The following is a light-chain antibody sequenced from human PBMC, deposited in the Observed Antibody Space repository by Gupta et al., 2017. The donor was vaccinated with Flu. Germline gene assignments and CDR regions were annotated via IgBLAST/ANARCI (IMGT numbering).Light chain of an antibody. CDR1: QSVSSSY. CDR2: GAS. J-gene: IGKJ1*01. Sequence: EIVLTQSPGTLSWSPGERATLSCRASQSVSSSYLAWYQQKPGQAPRLIIYGASSRATGITDRFSGSGYGKDFTLTSSRREQEDCEVYYWQQYGSSPTFGQGTKVEIK. V-gene: IGKV3-20*01. CDR3: QQYGSSPT.